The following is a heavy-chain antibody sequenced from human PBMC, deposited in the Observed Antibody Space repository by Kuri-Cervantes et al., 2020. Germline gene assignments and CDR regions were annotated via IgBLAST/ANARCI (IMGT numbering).Heavy chain of an antibody. Sequence: GESLKISCAAFGFTFSSYAMHWVRQAPGKGLEWVAVISYDGSNKYYADSVKGRFTISRDNSKNTPYLQMNSLRAEDTAVYYCAKVSLAGSTFHSLATLSGMDVWGQGTTVTVSS. V-gene: IGHV3-30-3*01. CDR3: AKVSLAGSTFHSLATLSGMDV. D-gene: IGHD1-14*01. CDR1: GFTFSSYA. CDR2: ISYDGSNK. J-gene: IGHJ6*02.